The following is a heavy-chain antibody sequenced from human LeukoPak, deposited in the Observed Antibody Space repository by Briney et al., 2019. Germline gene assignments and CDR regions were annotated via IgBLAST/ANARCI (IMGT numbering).Heavy chain of an antibody. Sequence: PGGSLRLSCAASGFTLSSYSMNWVRQAPGKGLEWVSYISSSSSYIYYADSVKGRFTISRDNAKNSLYLQMNSLRAEDTAVYYCARDAVRGNWFDPWGQGTLVTVSS. CDR1: GFTLSSYS. CDR2: ISSSSSYI. V-gene: IGHV3-21*01. D-gene: IGHD3-10*02. J-gene: IGHJ5*02. CDR3: ARDAVRGNWFDP.